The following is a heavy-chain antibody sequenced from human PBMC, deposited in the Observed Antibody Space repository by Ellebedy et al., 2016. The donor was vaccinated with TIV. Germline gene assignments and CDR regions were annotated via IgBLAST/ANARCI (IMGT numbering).Heavy chain of an antibody. Sequence: ASVKVSCKASGYTFTGQYMHWVRQAPGQGLEWMGWINPNSGGTKYAQKFQGRVTMTRDTSITTAYMELSSLRSDDTAMYYCARAASAWFNDYWGQGTLVTVSS. D-gene: IGHD6-19*01. J-gene: IGHJ4*02. CDR2: INPNSGGT. CDR3: ARAASAWFNDY. CDR1: GYTFTGQY. V-gene: IGHV1-2*02.